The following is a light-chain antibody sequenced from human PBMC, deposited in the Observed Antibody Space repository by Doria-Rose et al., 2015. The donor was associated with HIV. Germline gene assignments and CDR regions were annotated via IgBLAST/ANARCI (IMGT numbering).Light chain of an antibody. V-gene: IGKV1-39*01. CDR3: QQSYSTPIT. CDR1: QSITSY. J-gene: IGKJ5*01. Sequence: TQSPSSLSASVGDRVTIACRASQSITSYVNWYQQKPGKAPNLLIYAASSLDSGVPSRFSGSGSGTDFTLTISSLQPEDFATYFCQQSYSTPITFGQGTRLEIK. CDR2: AAS.